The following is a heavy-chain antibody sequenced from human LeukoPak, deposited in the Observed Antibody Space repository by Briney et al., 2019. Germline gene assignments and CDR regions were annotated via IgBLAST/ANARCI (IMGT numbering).Heavy chain of an antibody. CDR2: IYYSGST. Sequence: SETLSLTCTVSGGSMSGFFWSWIRQPPGKGLEWIGYIYYSGSTNYNPSLKSRVTISVDTSKNQFSLKLSSVTAADTAVYYCARGALGITMVRGVIITGAFDIWGQGTMVTVSS. D-gene: IGHD3-10*01. J-gene: IGHJ3*02. CDR1: GGSMSGFF. CDR3: ARGALGITMVRGVIITGAFDI. V-gene: IGHV4-59*01.